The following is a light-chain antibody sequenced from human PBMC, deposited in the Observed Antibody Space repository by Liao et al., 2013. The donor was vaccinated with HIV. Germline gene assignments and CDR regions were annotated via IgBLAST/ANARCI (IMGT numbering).Light chain of an antibody. CDR1: NIGGRS. CDR3: QAWDSGTVV. J-gene: IGLJ3*02. CDR2: YDN. Sequence: SYMLTQPPSVSVAPGATATITCGGDNIGGRSVHWYQHKAGQAPHLVISYDNDRPSGIPARFSGSNSGNTATLTINRVEAGDEADYYCQAWDSGTVVFGGGTTLTVL. V-gene: IGLV3-21*01.